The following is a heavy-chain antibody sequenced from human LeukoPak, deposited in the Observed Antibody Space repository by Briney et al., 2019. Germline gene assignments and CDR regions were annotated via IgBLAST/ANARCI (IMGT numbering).Heavy chain of an antibody. J-gene: IGHJ3*02. D-gene: IGHD6-13*01. CDR2: LYYTGNT. Sequence: SETLSLTCTVSGGSISSYYWSWLRQPPGKGLEYIGFLYYTGNTNYNPSLKSRVTISVDTSKNQFSLKLSSVTAADTAVYYCARDLAYGSSLRGAFGIWGQGTMVIVSS. CDR1: GGSISSYY. V-gene: IGHV4-59*01. CDR3: ARDLAYGSSLRGAFGI.